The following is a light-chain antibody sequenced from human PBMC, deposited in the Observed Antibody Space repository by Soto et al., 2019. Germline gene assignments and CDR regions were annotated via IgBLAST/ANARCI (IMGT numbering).Light chain of an antibody. CDR3: CSYGGSSTYV. J-gene: IGLJ1*01. Sequence: QSVLTQPASVSGSPGQSITISCTGTSSDVGSYNLVSWYQHHPGKAPKLMIYEGSERPSGISHRFSGSKSGNTASLTISGLQAEDEAEYYCCSYGGSSTYVFGTGTKVTVL. CDR2: EGS. CDR1: SSDVGSYNL. V-gene: IGLV2-23*01.